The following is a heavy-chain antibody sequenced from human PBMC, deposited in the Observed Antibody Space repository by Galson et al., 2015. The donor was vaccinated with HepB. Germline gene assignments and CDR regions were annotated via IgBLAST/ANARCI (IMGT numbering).Heavy chain of an antibody. V-gene: IGHV3-9*01. CDR2: ISWNSGSI. CDR3: AKDLRTVTNGEDWYFDL. CDR1: GFTFDDYA. Sequence: SLRLSCAASGFTFDDYAMHWVRQAPGKGLEWVSGISWNSGSIGYADSVKGRFTISRDNAKNSLYLQMNSLRAEDTALYYCAKDLRTVTNGEDWYFDLWGRGTLVTVSS. D-gene: IGHD4-17*01. J-gene: IGHJ2*01.